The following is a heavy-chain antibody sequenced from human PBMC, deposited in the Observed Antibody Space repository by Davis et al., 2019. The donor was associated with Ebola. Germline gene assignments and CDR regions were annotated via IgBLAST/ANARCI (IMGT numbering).Heavy chain of an antibody. CDR2: IYYSGST. CDR1: GGSIRSYF. D-gene: IGHD1-26*01. CDR3: AREEIVAAGALDY. Sequence: SETLSLTCTVSGGSIRSYFWSWIRQPPGKGLEWIGYIYYSGSTNYNPSLKSRATISVDTSKKQFSLKLSSVTAADTAVYYCAREEIVAAGALDYWGQGTLVTVSS. V-gene: IGHV4-59*01. J-gene: IGHJ4*02.